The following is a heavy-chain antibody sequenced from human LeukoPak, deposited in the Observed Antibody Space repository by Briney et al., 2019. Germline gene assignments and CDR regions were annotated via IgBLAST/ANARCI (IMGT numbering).Heavy chain of an antibody. J-gene: IGHJ4*02. V-gene: IGHV3-7*01. CDR3: ARDRTYDSSGLFDY. CDR2: IKQDGSEK. CDR1: GFTFSSYW. Sequence: PGGSLRLSCAASGFTFSSYWMSWVRQAPGKGLELVANIKQDGSEKYYVDSVKGRFTISRDNAKNSLYLQMNSLRAEDTAVYYCARDRTYDSSGLFDYWGREPWSPSPQ. D-gene: IGHD3-22*01.